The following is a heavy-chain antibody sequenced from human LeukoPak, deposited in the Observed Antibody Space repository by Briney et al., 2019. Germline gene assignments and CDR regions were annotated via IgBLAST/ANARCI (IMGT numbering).Heavy chain of an antibody. CDR2: ISAYNGNT. CDR3: ARVEIMITLGGVIAPFDY. Sequence: ASVKVSCKASGYTFTSYGISWVRQAPGQGLEWMGWISAYNGNTNYAQKLQGRVTITTDTSTSTAYMELRSLRSDDTAVYYCARVEIMITLGGVIAPFDYWGQGTLVTVSS. D-gene: IGHD3-16*02. V-gene: IGHV1-18*01. J-gene: IGHJ4*02. CDR1: GYTFTSYG.